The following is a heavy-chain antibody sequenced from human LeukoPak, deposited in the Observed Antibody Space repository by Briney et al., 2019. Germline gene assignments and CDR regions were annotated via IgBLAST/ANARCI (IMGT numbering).Heavy chain of an antibody. D-gene: IGHD1-26*01. Sequence: PGGSLRLSCAASGFTFSNFWMHWVRQVPGKGLVWVSRISSDGKTTNYADSVKGRFTISRDNARNTLYLQMNSLTAEDTAVYYCARRHLPVGAPSRDEYWGQGTLVTVSS. J-gene: IGHJ4*02. CDR1: GFTFSNFW. CDR2: ISSDGKTT. V-gene: IGHV3-74*01. CDR3: ARRHLPVGAPSRDEY.